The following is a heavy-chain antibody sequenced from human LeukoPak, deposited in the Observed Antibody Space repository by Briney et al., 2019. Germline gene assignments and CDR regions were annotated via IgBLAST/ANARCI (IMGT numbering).Heavy chain of an antibody. CDR3: AREAAGLDY. D-gene: IGHD6-25*01. CDR1: GDTFTTYG. Sequence: ASLKLSCKVSGDTFTTYGMSWVRQAPGQGLEWMGWISAYDGYTNYAQKLQGRVTMTPDTSTSTAYIEMRRLRSDDTAVYYCAREAAGLDYWGQGTLVTVSS. J-gene: IGHJ4*02. CDR2: ISAYDGYT. V-gene: IGHV1-18*01.